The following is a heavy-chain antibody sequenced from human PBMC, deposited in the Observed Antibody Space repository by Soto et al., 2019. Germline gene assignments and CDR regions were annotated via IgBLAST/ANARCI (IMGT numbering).Heavy chain of an antibody. Sequence: PXETLSLTCTVSGGSITSNYWSWIRQPPGKGLEWIGYIYYSGSTNYNPSLKSRVTISADTSRNQFSLKLRSVTAADTAVYYCARDTRYYYGMDVWGQGTTVTVPS. CDR1: GGSITSNY. J-gene: IGHJ6*02. V-gene: IGHV4-59*01. CDR3: ARDTRYYYGMDV. CDR2: IYYSGST. D-gene: IGHD2-15*01.